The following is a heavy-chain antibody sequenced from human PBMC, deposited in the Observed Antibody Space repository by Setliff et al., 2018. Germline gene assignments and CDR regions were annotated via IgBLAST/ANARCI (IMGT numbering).Heavy chain of an antibody. V-gene: IGHV1-69*05. D-gene: IGHD5-18*01. J-gene: IGHJ6*03. CDR3: AREGVDTRSATDYRYYMDV. CDR1: GGTFSSYG. CDR2: TIPNFGTT. Sequence: SVKVSCKASGGTFSSYGISWVRQAPGQGLEWLGGTIPNFGTTNYAQEFQGRVTIITDESTSTAYMELSSLRFEDTAVYYCAREGVDTRSATDYRYYMDVWGKGTTVTVSS.